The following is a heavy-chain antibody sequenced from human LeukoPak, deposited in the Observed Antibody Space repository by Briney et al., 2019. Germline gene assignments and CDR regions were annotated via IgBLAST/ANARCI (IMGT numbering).Heavy chain of an antibody. D-gene: IGHD6-19*01. J-gene: IGHJ5*02. CDR1: GGSISSSNW. CDR2: IYHSGST. V-gene: IGHV4-4*02. Sequence: SETLSLTCAVSGGSISSSNWWSWVRQPPGKGLEWIGEIYHSGSTNYNPSLKSRVTISVDKSKNQFSLKLSSVTAADTAVYYCARIRSLPRWAVAGRRDWFDPWGQGTLVTVSS. CDR3: ARIRSLPRWAVAGRRDWFDP.